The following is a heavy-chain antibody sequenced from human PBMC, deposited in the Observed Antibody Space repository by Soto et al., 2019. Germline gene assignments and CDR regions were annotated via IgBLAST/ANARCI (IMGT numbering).Heavy chain of an antibody. Sequence: EVQMWESGGGLVQPGGSLRLSCVGSGFTFNRYVLSWVRQAPGRGPEWGSGISGTGDTTYYADSVKGRFTISRDNSKNTLYLHMNCLSAEDTAVYYCATEDFWCGYHAVGGGQGTLVTVSS. CDR1: GFTFNRYV. CDR2: ISGTGDTT. J-gene: IGHJ4*02. CDR3: ATEDFWCGYHAVG. V-gene: IGHV3-23*01. D-gene: IGHD3-3*01.